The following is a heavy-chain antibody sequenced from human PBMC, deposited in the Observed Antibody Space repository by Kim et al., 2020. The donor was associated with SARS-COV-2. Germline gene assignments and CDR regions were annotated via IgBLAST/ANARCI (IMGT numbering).Heavy chain of an antibody. Sequence: GESLKISCKGSGYSFTSYWISWVRQMPGKGLEWMGRIDPSDSYTNYSPSFQGHVTISADKSISTAYLQWSSLKASDTAMYYCARLNLGYCSGGSCSPTKYGMDVWGQGTTVTVSS. D-gene: IGHD2-15*01. CDR2: IDPSDSYT. CDR1: GYSFTSYW. V-gene: IGHV5-10-1*01. CDR3: ARLNLGYCSGGSCSPTKYGMDV. J-gene: IGHJ6*02.